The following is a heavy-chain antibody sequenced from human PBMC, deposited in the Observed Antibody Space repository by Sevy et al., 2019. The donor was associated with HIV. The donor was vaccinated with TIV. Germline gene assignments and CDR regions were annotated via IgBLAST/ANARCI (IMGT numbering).Heavy chain of an antibody. CDR1: GGTFSKYA. Sequence: ASVKVSCKASGGTFSKYAITWVRQAPGQGLEWMGGIIPIFGTANYAQKFQGRVTITADESTSTAYMELGSLRSEDTAGYYCARDRGFSSTSEYGMDVWGQGTTVTVSS. D-gene: IGHD2-2*01. CDR2: IIPIFGTA. J-gene: IGHJ6*02. CDR3: ARDRGFSSTSEYGMDV. V-gene: IGHV1-69*13.